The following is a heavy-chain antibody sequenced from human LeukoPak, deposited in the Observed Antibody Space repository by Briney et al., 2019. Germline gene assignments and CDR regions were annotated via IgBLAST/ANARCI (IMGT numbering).Heavy chain of an antibody. J-gene: IGHJ6*03. CDR2: ISAYNGNT. V-gene: IGHV1-18*01. CDR1: GYTFTSYG. D-gene: IGHD6-6*01. Sequence: ASVKVSRKASGYTFTSYGISWVRQAPGQGLEWMGWISAYNGNTNYAQKLQGRVTMTTDTSTSTAYMELRSLRSDDTAVYYCARASIYYYYMDVWGKGTTVTVSS. CDR3: ARASIYYYYMDV.